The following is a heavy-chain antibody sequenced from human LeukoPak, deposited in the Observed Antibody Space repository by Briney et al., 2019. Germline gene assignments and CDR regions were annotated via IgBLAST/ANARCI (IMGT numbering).Heavy chain of an antibody. Sequence: ASVKVSCKASGYTFTSYYMHWVRQAPGQGLEWMGIINPSGGSTSYAQKFQGRVTMTRDTSTSTVYMELGSLRSEDTAVYYCANGYYDFWSGYPRSDYYYMDVWGKGTTVTVSS. CDR2: INPSGGST. D-gene: IGHD3-3*01. CDR1: GYTFTSYY. J-gene: IGHJ6*03. V-gene: IGHV1-46*01. CDR3: ANGYYDFWSGYPRSDYYYMDV.